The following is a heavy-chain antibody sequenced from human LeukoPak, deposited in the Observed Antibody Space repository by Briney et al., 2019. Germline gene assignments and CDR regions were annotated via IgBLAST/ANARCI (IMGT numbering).Heavy chain of an antibody. CDR3: ARDRKYYYDSSGFSDY. CDR1: GGSISSYY. V-gene: IGHV4-4*07. D-gene: IGHD3-22*01. CDR2: IYTSGST. J-gene: IGHJ4*02. Sequence: SETLSLTCTVSGGSISSYYWSWIRQPAGKGLEWIGRIYTSGSTNYNPSLKSRVTISVDTSKNQFSLKLSSVTAADTAVYYCARDRKYYYDSSGFSDYWGQGTLVTVSS.